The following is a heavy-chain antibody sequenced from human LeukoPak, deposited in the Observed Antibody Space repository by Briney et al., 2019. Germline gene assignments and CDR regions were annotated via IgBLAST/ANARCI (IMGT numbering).Heavy chain of an antibody. Sequence: GASVKVSCKASGYTFNDFYIHWVRQAPEQGLEWMGWINPKSGGTSSAQTFQGRVTLTRDRPITTVFMELSRLTSADTAVYYCARGARLTYYYDSSGFYCFDDWGQGTLVTVSS. CDR1: GYTFNDFY. J-gene: IGHJ4*02. V-gene: IGHV1-2*02. CDR3: ARGARLTYYYDSSGFYCFDD. CDR2: INPKSGGT. D-gene: IGHD3-22*01.